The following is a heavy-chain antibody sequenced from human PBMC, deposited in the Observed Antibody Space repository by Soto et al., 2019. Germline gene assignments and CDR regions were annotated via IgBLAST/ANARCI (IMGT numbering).Heavy chain of an antibody. CDR1: GYSVSSGSYY. D-gene: IGHD3-10*01. Sequence: PSETLSLTCTVSGYSVSSGSYYWGWIRQPPGKGLEWIGNIYYSGSTNYNPSLKSRVTISVDTSKNQFSLKLSSVTAADTAVYYCARGFTMVRGVINYYCYYYGMDVWGQGTTVTVSS. CDR3: ARGFTMVRGVINYYCYYYGMDV. J-gene: IGHJ6*02. CDR2: IYYSGST. V-gene: IGHV4-61*01.